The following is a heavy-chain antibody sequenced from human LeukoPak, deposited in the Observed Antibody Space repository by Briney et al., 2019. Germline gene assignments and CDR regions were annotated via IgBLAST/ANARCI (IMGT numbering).Heavy chain of an antibody. CDR1: GYTFISYG. Sequence: ASVKVSCKTSGYTFISYGISWVRQAPGQGLEWMGWISAHNGNTNYAQNLQGRVPMTTDTSTSTAYMKLRSLRSDDTAVYYCARDSITYCGGDCYSGYWGQGTPVTVSS. D-gene: IGHD2-21*02. CDR2: ISAHNGNT. J-gene: IGHJ4*02. CDR3: ARDSITYCGGDCYSGY. V-gene: IGHV1-18*01.